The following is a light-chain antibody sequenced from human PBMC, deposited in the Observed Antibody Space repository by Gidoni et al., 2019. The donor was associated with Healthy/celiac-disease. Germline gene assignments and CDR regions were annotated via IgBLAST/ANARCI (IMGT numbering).Light chain of an antibody. J-gene: IGKJ4*01. Sequence: EIVLTQSPVTLSLSPGERATLSCRASQSVSSKYLAWYQQKPGHAPSLLIYGASDRATGIPDRFSGSGYGTDFTLTISRLDPEDFAVYYCQQYGSPFGGGTKVEIK. V-gene: IGKV3-20*01. CDR1: QSVSSKY. CDR3: QQYGSP. CDR2: GAS.